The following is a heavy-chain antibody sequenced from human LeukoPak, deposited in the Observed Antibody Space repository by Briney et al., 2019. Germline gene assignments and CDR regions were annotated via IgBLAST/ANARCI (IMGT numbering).Heavy chain of an antibody. CDR2: IYYSGST. CDR3: ARVGYTYDYDF. CDR1: GGSISNYY. V-gene: IGHV4-59*01. D-gene: IGHD5-18*01. Sequence: SETLSLTCTVSGGSISNYYWTWIRQPPGKGLEWIGYIYYSGSTNYNPSLRSRVTISLDTSKNQFSLKLSSVTAADTALYYCARVGYTYDYDFWGQGTLVTVSS. J-gene: IGHJ4*02.